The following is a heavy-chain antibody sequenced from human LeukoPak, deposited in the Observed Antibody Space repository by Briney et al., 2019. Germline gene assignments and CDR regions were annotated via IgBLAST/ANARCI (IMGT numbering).Heavy chain of an antibody. CDR1: GFTFSSYY. J-gene: IGHJ6*04. CDR2: IISSSGNT. CDR3: AEGGVSMCVGV. D-gene: IGHD3-10*02. V-gene: IGHV3-23*01. Sequence: GGSLRLSCAASGFTFSSYYMSWFRQDPGKGLEWGSAIISSSGNTYYAASVKGRFTISRDNSKNPLYLQMNSLSAADTAVYYCAEGGVSMCVGVWGKGTTVTISS.